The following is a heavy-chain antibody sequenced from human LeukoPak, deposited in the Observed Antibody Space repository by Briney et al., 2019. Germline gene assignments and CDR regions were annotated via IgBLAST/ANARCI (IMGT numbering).Heavy chain of an antibody. CDR3: ARVDIAAAGTLYYGVDV. D-gene: IGHD6-13*01. V-gene: IGHV3-33*08. CDR1: GFTFSSYS. CDR2: IWYDGSNK. Sequence: PGGSLRLSCAASGFTFSSYSMTWVRQAPGKGLEWVAVIWYDGSNKYYADSVKGRFTISRDNSKNTLYLQMNSLRAEDTAVYYCARVDIAAAGTLYYGVDVWGQGTTVTVSS. J-gene: IGHJ6*02.